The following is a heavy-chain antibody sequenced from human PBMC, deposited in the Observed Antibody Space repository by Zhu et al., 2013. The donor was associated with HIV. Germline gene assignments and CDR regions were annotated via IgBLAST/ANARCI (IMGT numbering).Heavy chain of an antibody. V-gene: IGHV1-69*01. CDR3: ARSKGIWATWGLGFDP. D-gene: IGHD5-12*01. J-gene: IGHJ5*02. CDR1: GGTFSSFA. CDR2: IIPIFGTA. Sequence: QVQLVQSGAEVKKPGSSVKVSCKASGGTFSSFAISWVRQAPGQGLEWMGGIIPIFGTANYAQKFQGRVTITAHESTRTAYMELSSLRSEDTAVYYCARSKGIWATWGLGFDPWGQGTLVTGLL.